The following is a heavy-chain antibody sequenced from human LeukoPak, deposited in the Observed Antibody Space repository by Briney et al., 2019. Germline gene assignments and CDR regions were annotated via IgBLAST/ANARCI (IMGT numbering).Heavy chain of an antibody. CDR3: ARWASSHFDF. CDR2: IYYSGST. Sequence: SETLSLTCTVSGGSISSYYWSWIRQPPGKGLEWIGYIYYSGSTNYNPSLKSRVTISVDTSRNQFSLKVTSVTAADTAVYYCARWASSHFDFWGQGTLVTVSS. CDR1: GGSISSYY. V-gene: IGHV4-59*12. J-gene: IGHJ4*02.